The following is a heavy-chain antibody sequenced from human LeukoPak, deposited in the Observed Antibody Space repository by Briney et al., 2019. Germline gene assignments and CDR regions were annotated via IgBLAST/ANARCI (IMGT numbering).Heavy chain of an antibody. D-gene: IGHD2-8*02. CDR3: ARDYRTVDGDAFDI. CDR1: GYTFTSYG. CDR2: INPNSGGT. V-gene: IGHV1-2*02. J-gene: IGHJ3*02. Sequence: ASVKVSCKASGYTFTSYGISWVRQAPGKGLEWMGWINPNSGGTNYAQKFQGRVTMTGDTSISTAYMELSRLRSDDTAVYYCARDYRTVDGDAFDIWGQGTMVIVSS.